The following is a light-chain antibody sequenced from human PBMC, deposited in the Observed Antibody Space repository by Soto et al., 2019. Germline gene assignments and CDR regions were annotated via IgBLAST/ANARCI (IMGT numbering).Light chain of an antibody. V-gene: IGKV2-30*01. CDR2: KVS. J-gene: IGKJ4*01. Sequence: DVVMTQSPLSLPVTLGQPASISCRSSQSLVYSAENTYLNWFQQRPGQSPRRLIYKVSNRDSGVPDRFSGRGSGTDFTLKISRVEAEDVGVYYCMQGTHWPRALTFGGGTKVEIK. CDR3: MQGTHWPRALT. CDR1: QSLVYSAENTY.